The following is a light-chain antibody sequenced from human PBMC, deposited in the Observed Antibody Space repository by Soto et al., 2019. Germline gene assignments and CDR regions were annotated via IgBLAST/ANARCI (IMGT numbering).Light chain of an antibody. CDR3: AAWDDSLNGSYV. J-gene: IGLJ1*01. Sequence: QSVLTQPPSTSGTPGQRVTISCSGSRSNIGSNTVTWYQQLPGTAPKLLIYSNNQRPSGVPDRFSGSKSATSASLAISGLQSADEADYYCAAWDDSLNGSYVFGTGTKVTVL. CDR2: SNN. V-gene: IGLV1-44*01. CDR1: RSNIGSNT.